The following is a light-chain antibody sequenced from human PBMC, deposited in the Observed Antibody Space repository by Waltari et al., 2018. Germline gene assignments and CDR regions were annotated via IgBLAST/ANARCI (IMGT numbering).Light chain of an antibody. Sequence: EIVMTQSPAVLSVSPGQRATLSCRASETVTSHLAWYQQKPCQAPRLLIYDGSTRAAGIPARFSGSGSETEFTLTVTSLQSEDCAVYYCQQYYEWQTFGPGTKVEIK. V-gene: IGKV3D-15*01. CDR1: ETVTSH. CDR2: DGS. CDR3: QQYYEWQT. J-gene: IGKJ1*01.